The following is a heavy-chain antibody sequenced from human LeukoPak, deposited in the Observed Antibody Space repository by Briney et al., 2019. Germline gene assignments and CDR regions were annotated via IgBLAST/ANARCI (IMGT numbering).Heavy chain of an antibody. CDR2: ITASGGNT. V-gene: IGHV3-23*01. D-gene: IGHD5-18*01. CDR3: AKGNGYSYGRYYFDY. CDR1: GFTFSSYA. J-gene: IGHJ4*02. Sequence: GGSLRLSCAASGFTFSSYAMGWVRQAPGKGLEWVSAITASGGNTYYADSVKGRFTISRDNSKNTLYLQVNGLRAEDTSVYYCAKGNGYSYGRYYFDYWGQGTLVTVSS.